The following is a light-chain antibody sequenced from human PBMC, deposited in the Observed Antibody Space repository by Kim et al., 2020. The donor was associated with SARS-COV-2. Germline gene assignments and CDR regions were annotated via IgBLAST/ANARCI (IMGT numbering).Light chain of an antibody. CDR1: KLGDKY. J-gene: IGLJ2*01. Sequence: SYELTQPPSVSVSPGQTASITCSGDKLGDKYACLYQQKPGQSPVLVIYQDSKRPSGIPERFSGSNSGNTATLTISGTQAMDEADYYCQAWDSSTAKGVFGGGTQLTVL. CDR3: QAWDSSTAKGV. V-gene: IGLV3-1*01. CDR2: QDS.